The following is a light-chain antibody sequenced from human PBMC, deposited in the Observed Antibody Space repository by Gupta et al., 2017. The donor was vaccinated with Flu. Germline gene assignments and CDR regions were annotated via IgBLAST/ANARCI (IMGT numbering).Light chain of an antibody. V-gene: IGKV3-20*01. Sequence: GTLSLSPGENVTLCCRASQSVRSTYVAWYQQKPGQTPKLLIFGAPSRATGTPDRFSGGGSGTDFTLTISRLEPEDFAVYYCQQYGLSPKTFGQGTKVEV. CDR3: QQYGLSPKT. J-gene: IGKJ1*01. CDR2: GAP. CDR1: QSVRSTY.